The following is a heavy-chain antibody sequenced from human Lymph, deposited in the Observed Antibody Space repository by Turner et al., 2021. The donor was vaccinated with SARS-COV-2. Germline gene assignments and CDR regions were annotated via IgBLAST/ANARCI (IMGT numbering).Heavy chain of an antibody. V-gene: IGHV1-69*10. Sequence: QVQLVQSGAEVKKPGSSVKVSCKASGGTFSSYAISWVRQAPGQGLEWMGGFIPMLDIANYAQKFQGRVTITADKSTSTAYMELSSLRSEDTAVYYCARDVTGPLGYWGQGTLVTVSS. D-gene: IGHD1-20*01. CDR1: GGTFSSYA. CDR2: FIPMLDIA. J-gene: IGHJ4*02. CDR3: ARDVTGPLGY.